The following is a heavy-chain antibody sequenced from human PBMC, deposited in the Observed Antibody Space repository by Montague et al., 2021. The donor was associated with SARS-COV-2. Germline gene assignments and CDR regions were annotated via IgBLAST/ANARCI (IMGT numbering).Heavy chain of an antibody. Sequence: SETLSLTCSVSGGSIGTDFWSWVRQPPGKGLEWIAYINYSGRTNSNPSLKSRVTISVDTAKNQLSLKLNSVTAADTAVYHCARHVTRFESGRYIGHFDPWGQGILVTVSS. D-gene: IGHD3-3*01. V-gene: IGHV4-59*08. CDR1: GGSIGTDF. CDR3: ARHVTRFESGRYIGHFDP. J-gene: IGHJ5*02. CDR2: INYSGRT.